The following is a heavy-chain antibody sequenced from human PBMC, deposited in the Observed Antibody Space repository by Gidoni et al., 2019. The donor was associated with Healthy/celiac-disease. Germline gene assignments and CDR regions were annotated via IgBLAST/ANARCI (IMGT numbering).Heavy chain of an antibody. Sequence: QVQLVQSGAEVKKPGASLKVSCKASGSTFTIYYMHWVRQAPGQGLEWMGIINPSGGSTSYAQKFQGRVTMTRDTSTSTVYMELSSLRSEDTAVYYCARDNAAVAPTNPHNVYGMDVWGQGTTVTVSS. CDR1: GSTFTIYY. J-gene: IGHJ6*02. V-gene: IGHV1-46*01. CDR2: INPSGGST. D-gene: IGHD6-19*01. CDR3: ARDNAAVAPTNPHNVYGMDV.